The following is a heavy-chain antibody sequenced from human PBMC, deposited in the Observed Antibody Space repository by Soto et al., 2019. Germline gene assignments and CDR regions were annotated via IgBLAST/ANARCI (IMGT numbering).Heavy chain of an antibody. Sequence: ASVKVSCKASGGTFSSYTISWVRQAPGQGLEWMGRIIPILGIANYAQKFQGRVTITADKSTSTAYMGLSSLGSEDTAVYYCARDRIDSSSSGGYNWNEPPYYMDVWGKGTTVTVSS. J-gene: IGHJ6*03. D-gene: IGHD1-20*01. CDR1: GGTFSSYT. CDR3: ARDRIDSSSSGGYNWNEPPYYMDV. V-gene: IGHV1-69*04. CDR2: IIPILGIA.